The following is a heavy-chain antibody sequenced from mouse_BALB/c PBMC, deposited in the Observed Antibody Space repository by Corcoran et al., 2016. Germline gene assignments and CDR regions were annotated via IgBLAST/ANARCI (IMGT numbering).Heavy chain of an antibody. Sequence: EVQLQQSGAELVKPGASVKLSCTASGFNIKDTYMHWVKQRPEQGLEWIGRIDPANGNTKYDPKFQGKATITADTSSNTAYLQLSSRTSEDIAVYYCARNGYEYYGKVRAGFAYWGQGTLVTGSA. D-gene: IGHD1-1*01. J-gene: IGHJ3*01. CDR3: ARNGYEYYGKVRAGFAY. V-gene: IGHV14-3*02. CDR1: GFNIKDTY. CDR2: IDPANGNT.